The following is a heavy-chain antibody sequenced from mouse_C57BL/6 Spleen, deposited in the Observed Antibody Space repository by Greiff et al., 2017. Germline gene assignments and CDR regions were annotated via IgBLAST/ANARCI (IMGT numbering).Heavy chain of an antibody. V-gene: IGHV1-82*01. J-gene: IGHJ4*01. CDR1: GYAFSSSW. CDR3: ARRRIYYDYSDDYYAMDY. D-gene: IGHD2-4*01. CDR2: IYPGDGDT. Sequence: QVQLKESGPELVKPGASVKISCKASGYAFSSSWMNWVKQRPGKGLEWIGRIYPGDGDTNYNGKLTGKATLTADKSSSTAYMQLSSLTSEDSAVYFCARRRIYYDYSDDYYAMDYWGQGTSVTVSS.